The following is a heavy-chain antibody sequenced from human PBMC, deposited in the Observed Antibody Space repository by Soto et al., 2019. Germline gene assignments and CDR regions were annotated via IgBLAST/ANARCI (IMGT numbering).Heavy chain of an antibody. J-gene: IGHJ4*02. D-gene: IGHD3-3*01. V-gene: IGHV3-30*18. CDR2: ISYDGSNK. CDR3: AKGNDFWSVYALDY. CDR1: GFTFSSYG. Sequence: QVPLVESGGGVVQPGRSLRLSCAASGFTFSSYGMHWVRQAPGKGLEWVAVISYDGSNKYYADSVKGRFTISRDNSKNTLYLQMNSLRAEDTAVYYCAKGNDFWSVYALDYWGQGTLVTVSS.